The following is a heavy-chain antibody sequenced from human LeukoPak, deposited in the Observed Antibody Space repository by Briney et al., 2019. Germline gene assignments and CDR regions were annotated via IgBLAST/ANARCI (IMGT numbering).Heavy chain of an antibody. CDR2: INPSGSST. D-gene: IGHD1-26*01. Sequence: ASVKVSCKASGYSFTSHYMHWVRQAPGQGLEWLGLINPSGSSTLYAQKFQGRVTMTRDMSTTTDYMQLNSLRSEDTAFYYCARDNSVGDVAWWFDPWGQGTLVTVSS. V-gene: IGHV1-46*01. CDR1: GYSFTSHY. J-gene: IGHJ5*02. CDR3: ARDNSVGDVAWWFDP.